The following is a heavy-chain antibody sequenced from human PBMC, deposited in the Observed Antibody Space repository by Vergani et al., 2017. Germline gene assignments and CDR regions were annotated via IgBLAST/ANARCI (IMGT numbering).Heavy chain of an antibody. V-gene: IGHV1-2*02. CDR1: GYTFSGYY. Sequence: QVQLVQSGAEVKKPGASVKVTCKASGYTFSGYYMNWVRQAPGQGLEWMGWINPKSGGTNYAQKFQGRVTMTRDTSISTAYMELSSVTAADTAVYYCARDVNESSSWYGYYYYGMDVWGQGTTVTVSS. CDR3: ARDVNESSSWYGYYYYGMDV. D-gene: IGHD6-13*01. CDR2: INPKSGGT. J-gene: IGHJ6*02.